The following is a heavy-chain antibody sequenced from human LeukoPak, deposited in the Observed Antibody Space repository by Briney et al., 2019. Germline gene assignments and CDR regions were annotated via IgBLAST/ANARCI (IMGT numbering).Heavy chain of an antibody. V-gene: IGHV3-23*01. J-gene: IGHJ4*02. Sequence: PGGSLRLSCVASGFTFDKYTMHWVRQAPGKGLEWVSTISGSGGSTYYADSVKGRFAISRDSSKNTLYLQMNSLRAEDTAVYFCAKDLVGCSSTSCYTWLDYWGQGTLVTVSS. CDR2: ISGSGGST. D-gene: IGHD2-2*02. CDR3: AKDLVGCSSTSCYTWLDY. CDR1: GFTFDKYT.